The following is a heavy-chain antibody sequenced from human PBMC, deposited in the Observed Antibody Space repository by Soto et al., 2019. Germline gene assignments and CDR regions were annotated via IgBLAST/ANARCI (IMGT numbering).Heavy chain of an antibody. D-gene: IGHD4-17*01. CDR3: AKDGHDYGDYTEYYFDY. V-gene: IGHV3-30*18. CDR1: GFTFSSYG. J-gene: IGHJ4*02. Sequence: GGSLRLSCAASGFTFSSYGMHWVRQAPDKGLEWVAVISYDGSNKYYADSVKGRFTISRDNSKNTLYLQMNSLRAEDTAVYYCAKDGHDYGDYTEYYFDYWGQGTLVTVSS. CDR2: ISYDGSNK.